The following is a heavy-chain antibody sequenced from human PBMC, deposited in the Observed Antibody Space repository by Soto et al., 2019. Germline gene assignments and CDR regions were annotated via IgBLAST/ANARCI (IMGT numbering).Heavy chain of an antibody. CDR1: GGSFSGYY. CDR2: INHSGST. CDR3: ARGNYYYYYMDV. Sequence: SETLSLTCAVYGGSFSGYYWSWIRQPPGKGLEWIGEINHSGSTNYNPSLKSRVTISVDTSKNQFSLKLSSVTAADTAVYYCARGNYYYYYMDVWGKGTTVTVSS. J-gene: IGHJ6*03. V-gene: IGHV4-34*01.